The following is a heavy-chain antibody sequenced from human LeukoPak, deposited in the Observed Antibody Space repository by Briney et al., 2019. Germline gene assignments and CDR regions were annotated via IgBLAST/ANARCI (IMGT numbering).Heavy chain of an antibody. CDR3: ASFNLGNYYVWGSYRELAVY. Sequence: PSETLSLTCTVSGGSISSSSYYWGWIRQPPGKGLEWIGSIYYSGSTYYNPSLKSRVTISVDTSKNQFSLKLSSVTAADTAVYYCASFNLGNYYVWGSYRELAVYWGQGTLVTVSS. V-gene: IGHV4-39*01. J-gene: IGHJ4*02. CDR2: IYYSGST. D-gene: IGHD3-16*02. CDR1: GGSISSSSYY.